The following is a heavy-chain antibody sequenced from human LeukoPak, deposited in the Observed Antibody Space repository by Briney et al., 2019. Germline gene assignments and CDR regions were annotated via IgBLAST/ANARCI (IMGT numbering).Heavy chain of an antibody. D-gene: IGHD2-2*01. J-gene: IGHJ4*02. Sequence: GRSLRLSCAASGFTFSSYAMHWVRQAPGKGLEWVAVISYDGSNKYYADSMKGRFTISRDNSKNTLYLQMNSLRAEDTAVYYCARAGYCSSTSCYSYYFDYWGQGTLVTVSS. CDR3: ARAGYCSSTSCYSYYFDY. CDR1: GFTFSSYA. CDR2: ISYDGSNK. V-gene: IGHV3-30*04.